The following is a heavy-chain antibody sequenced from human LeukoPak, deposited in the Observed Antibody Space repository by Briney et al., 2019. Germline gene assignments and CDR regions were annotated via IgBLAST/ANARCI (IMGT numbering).Heavy chain of an antibody. CDR2: IYWNDDK. CDR3: AHDDDGTALFDY. Sequence: SGPTLVNPKQTLTLTCTFSGFSLSTSGVGVGWIRRPPRKALEWLALIYWNDDKRYSPSLKSRLTITKDTSKNQVVLTMTNMDPVDTATYYCAHDDDGTALFDYWGQGTLVTVSS. V-gene: IGHV2-5*01. CDR1: GFSLSTSGVG. D-gene: IGHD2-21*02. J-gene: IGHJ4*02.